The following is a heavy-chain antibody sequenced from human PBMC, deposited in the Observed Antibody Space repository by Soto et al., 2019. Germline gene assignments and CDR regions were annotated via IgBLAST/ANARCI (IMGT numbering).Heavy chain of an antibody. V-gene: IGHV1-69*12. Sequence: QVQLVQSGAEVKKPGSSVKVSCKASGGTFSNYAISWVRQAPGQGLEWMGGLIPIFGTPDYAQKFQGRVTITADGSTSTAYMELSSLRSEDTAVYYCASQLTGDSYYSGMDVWGQGTTVTVSS. D-gene: IGHD7-27*01. CDR3: ASQLTGDSYYSGMDV. J-gene: IGHJ6*02. CDR1: GGTFSNYA. CDR2: LIPIFGTP.